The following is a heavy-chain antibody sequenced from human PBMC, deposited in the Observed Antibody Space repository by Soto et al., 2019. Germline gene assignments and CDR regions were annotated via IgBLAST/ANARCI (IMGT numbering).Heavy chain of an antibody. D-gene: IGHD6-19*01. CDR1: GSSVSSGSYY. J-gene: IGHJ4*02. V-gene: IGHV4-61*01. CDR3: ARDESVAGLDY. Sequence: SETLSLTCTVSGSSVSSGSYYWSWIRQPPGKGLEWIGYIYYSGSTNYDPALKSRVTISVDTSKNQFSLKLSSVTAADTAVYYCARDESVAGLDYWGQGTLVTVSS. CDR2: IYYSGST.